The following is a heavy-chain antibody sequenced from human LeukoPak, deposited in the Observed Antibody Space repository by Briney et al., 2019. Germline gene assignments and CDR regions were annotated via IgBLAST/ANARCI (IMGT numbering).Heavy chain of an antibody. CDR1: GFTFSSYS. J-gene: IGHJ4*02. D-gene: IGHD4-17*01. Sequence: GGSLRLSCAASGFTFSSYSMNWVRQAPGKGLEWVSSISSSSSYIYYADSVKGRFTISRDNARSSLYLQMNSLRAEDTAAYYCARDGTPVTTDYWGQGTLVTVPS. V-gene: IGHV3-21*01. CDR3: ARDGTPVTTDY. CDR2: ISSSSSYI.